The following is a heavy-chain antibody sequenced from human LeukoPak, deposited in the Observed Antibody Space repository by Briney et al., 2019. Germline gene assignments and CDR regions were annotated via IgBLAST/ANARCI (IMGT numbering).Heavy chain of an antibody. V-gene: IGHV4-38-2*02. D-gene: IGHD3-10*01. Sequence: SETLSLTCTVSGYSISSGYYWGWIRQPPGKGLEWIGNIFHSGDTQYNPSLQSRVTLSVDTSKNQFSLKLSSVTAADTAVYYCAVGEEFDYWGQGTLVTVSS. CDR3: AVGEEFDY. CDR1: GYSISSGYY. CDR2: IFHSGDT. J-gene: IGHJ4*02.